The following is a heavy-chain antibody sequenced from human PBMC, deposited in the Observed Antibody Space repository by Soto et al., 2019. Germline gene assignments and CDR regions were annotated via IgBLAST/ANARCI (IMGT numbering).Heavy chain of an antibody. Sequence: SETLSLTCTVSGGSISSGGYYWSWIRQHPGKGLEWIGYIYYSGSTYYNPSLKSRVTISVDTSKNQFSLKLSSVTAADTAVYYCARGRLIGYGTSQPDYWGQATLVTVSS. J-gene: IGHJ4*02. V-gene: IGHV4-31*03. CDR2: IYYSGST. CDR3: ARGRLIGYGTSQPDY. CDR1: GGSISSGGYY. D-gene: IGHD3-9*01.